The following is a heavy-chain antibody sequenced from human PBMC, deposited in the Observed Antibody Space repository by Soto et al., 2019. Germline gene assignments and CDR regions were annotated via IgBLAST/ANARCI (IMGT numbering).Heavy chain of an antibody. D-gene: IGHD3-22*01. J-gene: IGHJ4*02. CDR2: INHSGST. Sequence: PSETLSLTCAVYGGSFIGYYWSWIRQPPGKGLEWIGEINHSGSTNYNPSLKSRVTISVDTSKNQFSLKLSSVTAADTAVYYCARVRWNYYDSSGPEPFDYWGQGTLVTVSS. CDR3: ARVRWNYYDSSGPEPFDY. CDR1: GGSFIGYY. V-gene: IGHV4-34*01.